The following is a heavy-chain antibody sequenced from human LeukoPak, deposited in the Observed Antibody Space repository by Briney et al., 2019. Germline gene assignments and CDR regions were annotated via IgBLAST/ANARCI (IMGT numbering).Heavy chain of an antibody. V-gene: IGHV7-4-1*02. CDR3: ARGGDSSNWYGRYFQH. J-gene: IGHJ1*01. Sequence: ASVKVSCKASGYTFTSYAMNWVRQAPGQGLEWMGWINTNTGNPTFAQGFTGRFVFSLDTSVSTAYLQISSLKAEDTAVYYCARGGDSSNWYGRYFQHWGQGTLVTVSS. CDR1: GYTFTSYA. CDR2: INTNTGNP. D-gene: IGHD6-13*01.